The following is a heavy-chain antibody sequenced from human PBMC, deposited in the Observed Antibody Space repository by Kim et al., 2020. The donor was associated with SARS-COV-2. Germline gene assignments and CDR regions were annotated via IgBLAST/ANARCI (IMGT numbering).Heavy chain of an antibody. J-gene: IGHJ4*02. V-gene: IGHV4-34*01. CDR3: ARGSPNIVVVPAAMGDY. CDR2: INHSGST. Sequence: SETLSLTCAVYGGSFSGYYWSWIRQPPGKGLEWIGEINHSGSTNYNPSLKSRVTISVDTSKNQFSLKLSSVTAADTAVYYCARGSPNIVVVPAAMGDYWGQGTLVTVSS. CDR1: GGSFSGYY. D-gene: IGHD2-2*01.